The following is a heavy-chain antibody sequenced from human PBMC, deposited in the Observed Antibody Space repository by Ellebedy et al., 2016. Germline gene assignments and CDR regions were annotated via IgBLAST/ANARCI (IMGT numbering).Heavy chain of an antibody. J-gene: IGHJ4*02. Sequence: GGSLRLSCEASGFTFSSHAMSWVRQAPGKGPEWVSAVVGSGERTFYADSVKGRFTISRDHSKNTLYLQMNSLGPEDTALYFCVKGASSGSWVTMDHWGPGALVTASS. V-gene: IGHV3-23*01. CDR2: VVGSGERT. CDR1: GFTFSSHA. CDR3: VKGASSGSWVTMDH. D-gene: IGHD6-13*01.